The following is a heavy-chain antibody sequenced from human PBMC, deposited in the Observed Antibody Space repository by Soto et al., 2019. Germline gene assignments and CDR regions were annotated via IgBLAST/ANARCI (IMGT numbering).Heavy chain of an antibody. Sequence: PSETLSLTCAVYGGSFSGYYWSWIRQPPGKGLEWIGEINHSGSTNYNPSLKSRVTISVDTSKNQFSLKLSSVTAADTAVYYCASLITFGGVIVSSRTRYDYWGQGTLVTVSS. J-gene: IGHJ4*02. D-gene: IGHD3-16*02. CDR2: INHSGST. CDR1: GGSFSGYY. CDR3: ASLITFGGVIVSSRTRYDY. V-gene: IGHV4-34*01.